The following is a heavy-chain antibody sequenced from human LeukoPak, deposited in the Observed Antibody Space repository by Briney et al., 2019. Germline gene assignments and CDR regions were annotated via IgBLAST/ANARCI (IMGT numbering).Heavy chain of an antibody. CDR3: ARGGRDAFDI. D-gene: IGHD3-10*01. CDR2: ISTYNGNT. J-gene: IGHJ3*02. Sequence: ASVKVSCKASGYTFTDYYIHWVRQAPGQGLEWMGWISTYNGNTHYTQKLQDRVTMTTDTSTSTAYMELRSLRSDDTALYYCARGGRDAFDIWGQGTVVTVSS. CDR1: GYTFTDYY. V-gene: IGHV1-18*04.